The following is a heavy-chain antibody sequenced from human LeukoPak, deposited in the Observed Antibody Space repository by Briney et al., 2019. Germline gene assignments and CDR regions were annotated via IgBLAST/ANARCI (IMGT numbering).Heavy chain of an antibody. Sequence: SVKVSCKASGGTFNNFAISWVRQAPGQGLEWVGGIVPMSGTANYAQKFQGRVTITADESTSTAYMELSSLRSEDTAIYYCASPVKYYDTWSGYPPFDYWGQGTLVTVSS. D-gene: IGHD3-3*01. CDR3: ASPVKYYDTWSGYPPFDY. J-gene: IGHJ4*02. V-gene: IGHV1-69*13. CDR1: GGTFNNFA. CDR2: IVPMSGTA.